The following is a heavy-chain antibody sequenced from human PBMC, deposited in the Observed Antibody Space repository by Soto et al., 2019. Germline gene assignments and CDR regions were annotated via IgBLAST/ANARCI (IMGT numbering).Heavy chain of an antibody. CDR2: ISGSGGST. CDR1: GFTFSSYA. J-gene: IGHJ3*02. V-gene: IGHV3-23*01. Sequence: GGSLRLSCAASGFTFSSYAMSWVRQAPGKGLEWVSAISGSGGSTYYADSVKGRFTISRDNSKNTLYLQMNSLRAEDMAVYYCAKDRVSLRYFDWLLPDAFDIWGQGTMVTVSS. CDR3: AKDRVSLRYFDWLLPDAFDI. D-gene: IGHD3-9*01.